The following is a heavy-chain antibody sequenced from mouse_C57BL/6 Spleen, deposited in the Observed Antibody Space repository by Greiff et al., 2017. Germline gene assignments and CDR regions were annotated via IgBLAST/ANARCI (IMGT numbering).Heavy chain of an antibody. Sequence: EVMLVESGGGLVKPGGSLKLSCAASGFTFSDYGMHWVRQAPEKGLEWVAYISSGSSTIYYADTVKGRFTISRDNAKNTLFLQMTSLRSEDTAMYYCARRYDYDVGWYFDVWGTGTTVTVSS. CDR3: ARRYDYDVGWYFDV. CDR2: ISSGSSTI. D-gene: IGHD2-4*01. J-gene: IGHJ1*03. CDR1: GFTFSDYG. V-gene: IGHV5-17*01.